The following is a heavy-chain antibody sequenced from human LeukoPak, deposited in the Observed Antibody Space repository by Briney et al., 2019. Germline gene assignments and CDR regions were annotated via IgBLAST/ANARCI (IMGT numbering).Heavy chain of an antibody. D-gene: IGHD1-26*01. J-gene: IGHJ4*02. V-gene: IGHV4-38-2*02. CDR3: ARGSVSGSYYFGY. Sequence: SETLSLTCTVSGYSISSGYYWGWIRQPPGKGLEWIGSIYHSGSTYYNPSLKSRVTISVDTSKNQFSLKLSSVTAADTAVYYCARGSVSGSYYFGYWGQGTLVTVSS. CDR2: IYHSGST. CDR1: GYSISSGYY.